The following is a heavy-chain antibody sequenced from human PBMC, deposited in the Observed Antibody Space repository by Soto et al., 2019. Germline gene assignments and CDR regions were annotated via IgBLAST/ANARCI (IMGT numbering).Heavy chain of an antibody. V-gene: IGHV4-59*12. CDR3: GRGGSCSSTSCYAPRGVRYFDL. CDR1: GGSISSYY. D-gene: IGHD2-2*01. J-gene: IGHJ2*01. CDR2: IYYSGST. Sequence: PSETLSLTCTVSGGSISSYYWSWIRQPPGKGLEWIGYIYYSGSTNYNPSLKSRVTISVDTSKNQFSLKLSSVTAADTAVYYCGRGGSCSSTSCYAPRGVRYFDLWGRGTLVTVSS.